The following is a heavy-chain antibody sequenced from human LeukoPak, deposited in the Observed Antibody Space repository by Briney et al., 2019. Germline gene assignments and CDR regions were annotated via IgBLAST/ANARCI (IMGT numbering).Heavy chain of an antibody. CDR1: SGSISSSSYY. Sequence: PSETLSLTCTVSSGSISSSSYYWGWIRQPPGKGLEWIGSIYYSGSTYYNPSLKSRVTISVDTSKNQFSLKLSSVTAADTAVYYCARRPKYSSSTYWFDPWGQGTLVTVSS. D-gene: IGHD6-6*01. J-gene: IGHJ5*02. CDR2: IYYSGST. CDR3: ARRPKYSSSTYWFDP. V-gene: IGHV4-39*01.